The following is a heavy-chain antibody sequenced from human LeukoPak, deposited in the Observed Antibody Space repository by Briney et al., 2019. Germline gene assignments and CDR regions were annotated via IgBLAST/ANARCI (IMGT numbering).Heavy chain of an antibody. D-gene: IGHD1-14*01. V-gene: IGHV3-30-3*01. J-gene: IGHJ4*02. CDR2: ISYDESNK. CDR1: GFTFSSYA. CDR3: ARELHGRRMDPQQGY. Sequence: GRSLRLSCAASGFTFSSYAMHWVRQAPGKGLEWVAVISYDESNKYYADSVKGRFTISRDNSKNTLYLQMNSLRAEDTAVYYCARELHGRRMDPQQGYWGQGTLVTVSS.